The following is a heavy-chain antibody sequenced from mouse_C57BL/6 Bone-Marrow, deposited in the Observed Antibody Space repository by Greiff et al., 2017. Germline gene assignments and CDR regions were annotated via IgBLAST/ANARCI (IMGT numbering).Heavy chain of an antibody. CDR3: ARHGDGYPFAY. V-gene: IGHV5-6*01. Sequence: EVQVVESGGDLVKPGGSLKLSCAASGFTFSSYGMSWVRQTPDKRLEWVATISSGGSYTYYPDSVKGRFTIYRDNAKNTLYLQMSSLKSEDTAMYYCARHGDGYPFAYWGQGTLVTVSA. D-gene: IGHD2-3*01. J-gene: IGHJ3*01. CDR2: ISSGGSYT. CDR1: GFTFSSYG.